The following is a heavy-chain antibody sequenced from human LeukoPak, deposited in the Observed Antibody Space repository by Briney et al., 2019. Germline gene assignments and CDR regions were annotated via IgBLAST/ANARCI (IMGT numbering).Heavy chain of an antibody. Sequence: SETLSLTCTVSGYSINSGYFWGWVRQPPGKGPEWIGSIFHTGDVYYNPSLRSRVTISVDTSRNQVSLKVTSVTAGDTALYYCARVVASTSIDSWGQGILVTVSS. J-gene: IGHJ4*02. V-gene: IGHV4-38-2*02. CDR1: GYSINSGYF. D-gene: IGHD2-15*01. CDR2: IFHTGDV. CDR3: ARVVASTSIDS.